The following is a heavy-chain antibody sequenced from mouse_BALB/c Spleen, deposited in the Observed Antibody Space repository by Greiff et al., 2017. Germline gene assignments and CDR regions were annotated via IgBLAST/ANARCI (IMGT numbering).Heavy chain of an antibody. CDR3: ATLDGRYAMDY. Sequence: EVQLQQSGAELVKPGASVKLSCTASGFNIKDTYMHWVKQRPEQGLEWIGRIDPANGNTKYDPKFQGKATITADTSSNTAYLQLSSLTSEDTAVYYCATLDGRYAMDYWGQGTSVTVSS. CDR2: IDPANGNT. CDR1: GFNIKDTY. J-gene: IGHJ4*01. V-gene: IGHV14-3*02. D-gene: IGHD2-3*01.